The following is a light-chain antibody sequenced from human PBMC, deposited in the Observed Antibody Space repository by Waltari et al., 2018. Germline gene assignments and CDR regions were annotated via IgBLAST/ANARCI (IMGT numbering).Light chain of an antibody. J-gene: IGKJ4*01. V-gene: IGKV3-20*01. CDR2: GAS. CDR3: QQYDVSPLT. Sequence: IVLTQSPGTLSLSPGERATLSCRASQAVRTTDLAWYQQKPGQAPTLLSYGASSRATGIPDRFSGSGSGTDFSLTISSLEPEDFAVYYCQQYDVSPLTFGGGTKVEIK. CDR1: QAVRTTD.